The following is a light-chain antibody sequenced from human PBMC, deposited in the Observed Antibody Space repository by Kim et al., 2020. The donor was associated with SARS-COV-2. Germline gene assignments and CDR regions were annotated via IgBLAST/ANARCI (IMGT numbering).Light chain of an antibody. CDR3: QQSYRTPYT. J-gene: IGKJ2*01. Sequence: DIQMTQSPSSLSASVGDRVTITCRASQSISGYLNWYQQKPGKAPKLLIYAASTFQTGVPSRFSGSGSGTDFTLTINSLQPEDFATYYCQQSYRTPYTFGQGTKLEI. CDR1: QSISGY. V-gene: IGKV1-39*01. CDR2: AAS.